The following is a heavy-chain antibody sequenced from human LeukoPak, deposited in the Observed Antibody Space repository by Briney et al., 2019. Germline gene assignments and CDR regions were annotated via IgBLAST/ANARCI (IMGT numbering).Heavy chain of an antibody. D-gene: IGHD6-13*01. J-gene: IGHJ4*02. Sequence: GGTLRLSCAASGFTFSDYYMSWIRQAPGKGLEWVSYISCSSSHTNNADSVKGRFTISRDNAKNSLYLQMNSLRAEDTAVYYCARDTSSWYYWGQGPLVTVSS. CDR2: ISCSSSHT. CDR3: ARDTSSWYY. CDR1: GFTFSDYY. V-gene: IGHV3-11*05.